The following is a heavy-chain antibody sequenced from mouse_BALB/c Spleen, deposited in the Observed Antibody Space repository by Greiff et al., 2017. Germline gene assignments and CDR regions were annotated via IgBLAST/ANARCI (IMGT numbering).Heavy chain of an antibody. J-gene: IGHJ1*01. D-gene: IGHD1-1*01. CDR2: ISSGSSTI. Sequence: DVMLVESGGGLVQPGGSRKLSCAASGFTFSSFGMHWVRQAPEKGLEWVAYISSGSSTIYYADTVKGRFTISRDNPKNTLFLQMTSLRSEDTAMYYCARSGGDYYGSSYWYFDVWGAGTTVTVSS. V-gene: IGHV5-17*02. CDR3: ARSGGDYYGSSYWYFDV. CDR1: GFTFSSFG.